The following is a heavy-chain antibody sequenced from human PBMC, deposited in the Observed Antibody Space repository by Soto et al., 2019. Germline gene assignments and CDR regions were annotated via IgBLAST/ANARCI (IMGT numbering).Heavy chain of an antibody. J-gene: IGHJ5*02. CDR3: ARRDRSGFSYWLDT. D-gene: IGHD3-22*01. Sequence: TLSLTCTVSCGSISSGDYYWSWIRQHPGKGLEWIGTIYFSGTTYYNPSLKSRVTISVDTSKSQFSLKLSSVTAADTAVYYCARRDRSGFSYWLDTWGQGTLVTVSS. CDR2: IYFSGTT. V-gene: IGHV4-31*03. CDR1: CGSISSGDYY.